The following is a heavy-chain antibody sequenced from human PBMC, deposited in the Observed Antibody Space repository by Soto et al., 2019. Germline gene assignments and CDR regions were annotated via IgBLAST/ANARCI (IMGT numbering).Heavy chain of an antibody. CDR1: GGSISSGPYS. CDR2: FHYSENT. Sequence: SETLSLTCTVSGGSISSGPYSWGWIRQPPGEGLEWIGTFHYSENTYYNPSLESRVTISVDTSKNQFSLKVSSVTVADTAVYFCARLGGYCSSTKCYGYYGMDVWGQGTTVTVSS. J-gene: IGHJ6*02. D-gene: IGHD2-2*01. V-gene: IGHV4-39*01. CDR3: ARLGGYCSSTKCYGYYGMDV.